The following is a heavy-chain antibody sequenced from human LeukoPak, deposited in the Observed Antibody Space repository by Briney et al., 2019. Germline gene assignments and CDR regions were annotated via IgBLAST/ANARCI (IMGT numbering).Heavy chain of an antibody. CDR3: ARRGSSSVNYYYMDV. CDR1: GYSFTNYW. CDR2: IYPGDSDT. Sequence: GESLKISCKGSGYSFTNYWIAWVRQMPGKGLEWMGGIYPGDSDTRYSPSFQGQVTISADKSISTAYLQWGSLKASDTAMYYCARRGSSSVNYYYMDVWGKGTTVTVSS. V-gene: IGHV5-51*01. J-gene: IGHJ6*03. D-gene: IGHD6-6*01.